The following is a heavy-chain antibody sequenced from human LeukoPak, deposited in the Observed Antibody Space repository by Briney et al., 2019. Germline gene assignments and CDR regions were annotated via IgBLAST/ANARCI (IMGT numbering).Heavy chain of an antibody. CDR2: IYYSGST. V-gene: IGHV4-59*01. J-gene: IGHJ3*02. CDR1: GGSISSYH. CDR3: ARARNYYDSSDYYYEGDAFDI. D-gene: IGHD3-22*01. Sequence: SETLSLTRTVSGGSISSYHWSWIRQPPGKGLECIGFIYYSGSTNYNPSLKSRVTISVDTSNNQFSLKLSSVTAADTAVYYCARARNYYDSSDYYYEGDAFDIWGQGTMATVSS.